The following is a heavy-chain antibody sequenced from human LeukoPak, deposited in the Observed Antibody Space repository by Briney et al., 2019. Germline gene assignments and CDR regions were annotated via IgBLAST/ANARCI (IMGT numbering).Heavy chain of an antibody. Sequence: SETLSLTCSVSGVSMNSHYLNWIRQPPGKGLEWIGFISGSGSTNYNPSLMSRVTMSVETSKRPFSLKLRSVTAADTAVYYCVVSPNQDFYDYWGQGTLVTVSS. J-gene: IGHJ4*02. CDR2: ISGSGST. V-gene: IGHV4-4*09. CDR1: GVSMNSHY. CDR3: VVSPNQDFYDY.